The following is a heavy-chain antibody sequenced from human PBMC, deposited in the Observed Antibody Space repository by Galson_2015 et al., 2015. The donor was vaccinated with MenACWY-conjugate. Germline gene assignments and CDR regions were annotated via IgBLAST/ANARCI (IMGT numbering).Heavy chain of an antibody. J-gene: IGHJ4*02. D-gene: IGHD6-19*01. V-gene: IGHV3-11*05. Sequence: SLRLSCAASGFTFSDYYMNWVRPAPGKGLEWISYISNTSGFRYYADSVKGRFTISRDDAKNSLYLQMNSLRAEDTAVYYCARDRGGPVAGERGPANYWGRGTLVTVSS. CDR3: ARDRGGPVAGERGPANY. CDR2: ISNTSGFR. CDR1: GFTFSDYY.